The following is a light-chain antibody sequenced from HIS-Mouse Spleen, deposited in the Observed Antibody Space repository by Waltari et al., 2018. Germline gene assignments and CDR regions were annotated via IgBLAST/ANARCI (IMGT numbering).Light chain of an antibody. Sequence: DIQLTQSPSFLSASVGDRVPIPCRASQGISSYLAWYLQKPGKAPKLLIYAASTLQSGVPSRFSGSGPGTEFTLTISSLQPEDFATYYCQQLNSYPPTFGQGTKVEIK. CDR3: QQLNSYPPT. V-gene: IGKV1-9*01. CDR1: QGISSY. CDR2: AAS. J-gene: IGKJ1*01.